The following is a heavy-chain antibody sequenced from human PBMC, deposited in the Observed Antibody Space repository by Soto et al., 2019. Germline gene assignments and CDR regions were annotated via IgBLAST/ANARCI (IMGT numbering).Heavy chain of an antibody. D-gene: IGHD1-26*01. CDR2: ISGSGGST. CDR3: AKDLGASGDSKIAEYFQH. Sequence: PGGSLRLSCAASGFTFSSYAMSWVRQAPGKGLEWVSAISGSGGSTYYADSVKGRFTISRDNSKNTLYLQMNSLRAEDTAVYYCAKDLGASGDSKIAEYFQHWGQGTLVTVSS. CDR1: GFTFSSYA. V-gene: IGHV3-23*01. J-gene: IGHJ1*01.